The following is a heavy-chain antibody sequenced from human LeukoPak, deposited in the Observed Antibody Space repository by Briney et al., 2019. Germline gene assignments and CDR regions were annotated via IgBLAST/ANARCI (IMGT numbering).Heavy chain of an antibody. D-gene: IGHD3-10*01. CDR1: GGSISSTTYY. CDR3: ARDYYGSGITD. J-gene: IGHJ4*02. V-gene: IGHV4-39*07. CDR2: IYKTGST. Sequence: SETLSLTCTVSGGSISSTTYYWAWIRQPPGKGLEWIGSIYKTGSTNYSPSLKSRVTISVDTSKNQFSLKLSSVTAADTAVYYCARDYYGSGITDWGQGTLVTVSS.